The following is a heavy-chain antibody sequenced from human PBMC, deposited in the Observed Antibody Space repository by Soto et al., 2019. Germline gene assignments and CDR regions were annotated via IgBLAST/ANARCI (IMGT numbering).Heavy chain of an antibody. Sequence: EVQLVESGGGLVQPGGSLRLSCAASGFTFSSYEMNWVRQAPGKGLEWVSYISSSGSTIYYADSVKGRFTISRDNAKNSLYLQMNSLRAEDTAVYYCAKGGSGNYLTYYYYYGMDVWGQGTTVTVSS. J-gene: IGHJ6*02. V-gene: IGHV3-48*03. D-gene: IGHD3-22*01. CDR3: AKGGSGNYLTYYYYYGMDV. CDR2: ISSSGSTI. CDR1: GFTFSSYE.